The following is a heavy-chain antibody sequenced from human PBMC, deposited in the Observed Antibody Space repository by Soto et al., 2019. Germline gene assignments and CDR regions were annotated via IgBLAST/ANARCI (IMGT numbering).Heavy chain of an antibody. J-gene: IGHJ4*02. CDR2: MSGSGNEI. CDR1: GFTFTSFA. Sequence: EVQLLESGGDLVQPGGSLRLSCAASGFTFTSFAMSWVRQAPGKGLEWISGMSGSGNEIYYADSVKGRFTISRDNPKNTVYLHMSSLRAEDTAVYDCAKDALYNYEKLNYWGQGTLVTVSS. V-gene: IGHV3-23*01. CDR3: AKDALYNYEKLNY. D-gene: IGHD5-18*01.